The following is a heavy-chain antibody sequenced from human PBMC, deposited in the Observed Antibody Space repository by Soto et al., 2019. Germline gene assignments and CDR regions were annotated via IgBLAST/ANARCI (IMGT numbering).Heavy chain of an antibody. CDR3: ARVGGPHDYGDYLGY. J-gene: IGHJ4*02. Sequence: SETLSLTCTVSGGSISSYYWSWIRQPPGKGLEWIGYIYYSGSTNYNPSLKSRVTISVDTSKNQFSLKLSSVTAADTAVYYCARVGGPHDYGDYLGYWGQGTLVTVSS. D-gene: IGHD4-17*01. V-gene: IGHV4-59*01. CDR2: IYYSGST. CDR1: GGSISSYY.